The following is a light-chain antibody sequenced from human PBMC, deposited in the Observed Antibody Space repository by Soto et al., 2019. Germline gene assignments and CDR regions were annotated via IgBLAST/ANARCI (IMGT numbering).Light chain of an antibody. CDR3: QPGGTAVV. V-gene: IGLV4-69*01. J-gene: IGLJ2*01. CDR1: SGHSNYA. Sequence: QSVLTQSPSASASLGASVKLTCTLSSGHSNYAIAWHQQQPEKGPRYLMKLNSDGSHNKGDGIPDRFSGSSAGAERYLTISSLQSEAEAHYYCQPGGTAVVFGGGTKLTLL. CDR2: LNSDGSH.